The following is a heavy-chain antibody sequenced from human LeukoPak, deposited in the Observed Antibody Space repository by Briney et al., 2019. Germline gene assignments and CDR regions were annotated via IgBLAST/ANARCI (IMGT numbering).Heavy chain of an antibody. Sequence: PGGSLRLSCAASGFIFSTYAMSWVRQAPGKGLEWVSIISDSGGSTSYADSLKGHFTISRDNSKNTLYLQMNSLRAEDTAIYYCVRGQGTVMPASRYFDTWGQGTLVTVSS. CDR1: GFIFSTYA. CDR2: ISDSGGST. V-gene: IGHV3-23*01. J-gene: IGHJ4*02. CDR3: VRGQGTVMPASRYFDT. D-gene: IGHD1-1*01.